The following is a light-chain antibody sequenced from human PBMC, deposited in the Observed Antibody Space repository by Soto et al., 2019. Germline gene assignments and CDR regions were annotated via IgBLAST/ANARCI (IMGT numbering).Light chain of an antibody. J-gene: IGKJ4*01. CDR2: AAS. CDR1: QSLLHSNGYNY. Sequence: DIVMTQSPLSLPVNPGEPASISCRSSQSLLHSNGYNYLNWYQQKPGKVPKLLIYAASKLQSGVPPRFSGSGSGTDFTLTITGLQREDFATYFCQQSHTPPLTFGGGTKVDI. V-gene: IGKV2-28*01. CDR3: QQSHTPPLT.